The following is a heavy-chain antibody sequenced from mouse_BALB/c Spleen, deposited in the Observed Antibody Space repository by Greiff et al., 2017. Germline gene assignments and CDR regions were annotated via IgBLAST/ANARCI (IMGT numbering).Heavy chain of an antibody. CDR3: AREGYDGAWFAY. D-gene: IGHD2-14*01. CDR1: GFTFSSYA. CDR2: ISSGGST. J-gene: IGHJ3*01. V-gene: IGHV5-6-5*01. Sequence: EVHLVESGGGLVKPGGSLKLSCAASGFTFSSYAMSWVRQTPEKRLEWVASISSGGSTYYPDSVKGRFTISRDNARNILYLQMSSLRSEDTAMYYCAREGYDGAWFAYWGQGTLVTVSA.